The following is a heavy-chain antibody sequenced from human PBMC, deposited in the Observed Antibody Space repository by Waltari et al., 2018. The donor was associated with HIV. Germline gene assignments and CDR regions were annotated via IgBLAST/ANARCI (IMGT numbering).Heavy chain of an antibody. CDR3: ARLDFWLKYYFDY. CDR2: LNDGCFGT. Sequence: EVQLLGSGGGLVQPGGSLRLFCADSGFTIITFAVSWVRQAPGKGLEWVSGLNDGCFGTYYADSVKGLVTISIDNSKNTLFLEMNSLRAEDTAVYYCARLDFWLKYYFDYWGQGTLVTVSS. J-gene: IGHJ4*02. CDR1: GFTIITFA. D-gene: IGHD3-3*01. V-gene: IGHV3-23*01.